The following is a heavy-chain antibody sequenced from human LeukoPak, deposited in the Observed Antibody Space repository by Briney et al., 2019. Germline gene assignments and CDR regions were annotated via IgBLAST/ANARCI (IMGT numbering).Heavy chain of an antibody. V-gene: IGHV1-69*04. D-gene: IGHD3/OR15-3a*01. CDR3: ARDLDTWSPGNYGMDV. CDR1: GGSFSSYP. CDR2: IIPILGIA. Sequence: SVKVSCKSSGGSFSSYPVSWVRQAPGQGLEWMGRIIPILGIANYAQKFQGRVTITADKSTSTAYMELSSLRSEDTAVYYCARDLDTWSPGNYGMDVWGQGTTVTVSS. J-gene: IGHJ6*02.